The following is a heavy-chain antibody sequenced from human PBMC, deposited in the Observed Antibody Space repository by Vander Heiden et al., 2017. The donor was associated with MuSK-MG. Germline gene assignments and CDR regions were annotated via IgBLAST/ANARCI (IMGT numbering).Heavy chain of an antibody. J-gene: IGHJ2*01. V-gene: IGHV3-15*01. Sequence: EVQLVESGGGLVKRGESLRLSCAASGFTFSSAWVCWVRQAPGKGLEWVGRIKRKTKGATTHYAAPVKGRFTISRYDSNSTLYLQLKSINIEHTAVDYCCRSPCDSSGYADFWGGVTL. CDR2: IKRKTKGATT. D-gene: IGHD3-22*01. CDR1: GFTFSSAW. CDR3: CRSPCDSSGYADF.